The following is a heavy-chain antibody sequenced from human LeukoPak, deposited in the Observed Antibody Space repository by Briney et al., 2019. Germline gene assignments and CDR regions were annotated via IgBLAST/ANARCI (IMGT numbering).Heavy chain of an antibody. CDR1: GGSFSGYY. Sequence: SETLSLTCAVYGGSFSGYYWSWIRQPPGKGLEWIGEINHSGSTNYNPSLKSRVTISVDTSKNQFSLKLSSVTAADTAVNYCARGVGLGGYWGQGTLVTVSS. V-gene: IGHV4-34*01. J-gene: IGHJ4*02. D-gene: IGHD3-16*01. CDR2: INHSGST. CDR3: ARGVGLGGY.